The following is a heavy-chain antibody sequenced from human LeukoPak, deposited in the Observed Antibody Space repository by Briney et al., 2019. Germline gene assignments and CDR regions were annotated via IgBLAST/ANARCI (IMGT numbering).Heavy chain of an antibody. CDR3: AKSRYCSGGSCYSYYMDV. V-gene: IGHV1-18*01. CDR2: ISGYNGNT. CDR1: GYTFTSYG. J-gene: IGHJ6*03. D-gene: IGHD2-15*01. Sequence: GASVKVSCKASGYTFTSYGISWVRQAPGQGLEWMGWISGYNGNTNYAQNLQGRVTMTTDTSTSTVYMELRSLRSDDTAVYYCAKSRYCSGGSCYSYYMDVWGKGTTVTVSS.